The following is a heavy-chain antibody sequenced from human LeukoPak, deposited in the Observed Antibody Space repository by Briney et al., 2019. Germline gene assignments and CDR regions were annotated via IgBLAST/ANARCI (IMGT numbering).Heavy chain of an antibody. CDR2: IIPIIAMP. Sequence: SVKVSCRPSGDTVNSFAFSWVRQAPGQGLEWMGRIIPIIAMPIYAQKFQGRLTVSADKSTGTVYMELRSLRSEDTALYFCARDEYADRPFDYWGQGTLVTVSS. J-gene: IGHJ4*02. D-gene: IGHD2-2*01. V-gene: IGHV1-69*04. CDR1: GDTVNSFA. CDR3: ARDEYADRPFDY.